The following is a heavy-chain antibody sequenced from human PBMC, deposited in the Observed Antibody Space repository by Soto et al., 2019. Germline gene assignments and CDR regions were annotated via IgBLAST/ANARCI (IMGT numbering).Heavy chain of an antibody. CDR2: FSGSGGST. V-gene: IGHV3-23*01. J-gene: IGHJ4*02. CDR3: AKGLLLGY. Sequence: EVQLLESGGGLLQPWGSLSLACVASGFTFRRYAMSWVRQAPGKGLEWVSAFSGSGGSTYYADSVKGRFTISRDNSKNTLYLQMNSLRAEDTAVYYCAKGLLLGYWGQGTMVTVS. D-gene: IGHD7-27*01. CDR1: GFTFRRYA.